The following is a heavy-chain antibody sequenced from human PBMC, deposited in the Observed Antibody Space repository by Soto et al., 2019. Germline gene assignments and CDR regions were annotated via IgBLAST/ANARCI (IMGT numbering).Heavy chain of an antibody. Sequence: SETLSLTCAVYGGSFSGYYWSWIRQPPGKGLEWIGEINHSGSTNYNPSLKSRVTISVDTSKNQFSLKLSSVTAADTAVYYCARHFWSGYYPYYYGMDVWGQGTTVTVSS. CDR2: INHSGST. V-gene: IGHV4-34*01. J-gene: IGHJ6*02. CDR3: ARHFWSGYYPYYYGMDV. CDR1: GGSFSGYY. D-gene: IGHD3-3*02.